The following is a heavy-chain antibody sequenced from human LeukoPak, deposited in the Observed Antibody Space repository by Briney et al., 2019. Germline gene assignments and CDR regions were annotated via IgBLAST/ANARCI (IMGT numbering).Heavy chain of an antibody. CDR2: ISSTSTTK. CDR3: ARDRSLVDGDYGVWFDA. CDR1: GFTFSSYS. V-gene: IGHV3-48*04. D-gene: IGHD4-17*01. J-gene: IGHJ5*02. Sequence: GGSLRLSCAASGFTFSSYSMNWVRQAPGKGLEWVSSISSTSTTKYYADSVKGRFTISRDNSKNSLDLQMNRLTAEDTAVYYCARDRSLVDGDYGVWFDAWGQGSLVTVSS.